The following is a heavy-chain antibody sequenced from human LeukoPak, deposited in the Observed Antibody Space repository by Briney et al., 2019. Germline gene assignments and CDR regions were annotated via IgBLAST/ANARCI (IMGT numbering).Heavy chain of an antibody. CDR1: GYTFTSYG. J-gene: IGHJ3*02. CDR3: ARVRDGYNDAYDI. CDR2: ISAYNGNT. D-gene: IGHD5-24*01. V-gene: IGHV1-18*01. Sequence: ASVKVSCKASGYTFTSYGISWVRQAPGQGLEWMGWISAYNGNTNYAQKFQGRVTMTRDMSTSTLYMELSSLRSEDTAVYYCARVRDGYNDAYDIWGQGTMVTVSS.